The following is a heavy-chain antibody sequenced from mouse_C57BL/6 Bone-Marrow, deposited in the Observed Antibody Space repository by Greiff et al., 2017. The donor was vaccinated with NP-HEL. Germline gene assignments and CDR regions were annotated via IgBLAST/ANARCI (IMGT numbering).Heavy chain of an antibody. D-gene: IGHD1-1*01. CDR3: TRRGSSYVDFDY. Sequence: VKLVESGAELVRPGASVTLSCKASGYTFTDYEMHWVKQTPVHGLEWIGAIDPETGGTAYNQKFKGKAILTADKSSSTAYMELRSLTSEDSAVYYCTRRGSSYVDFDYWGQGTTLTVSS. J-gene: IGHJ2*01. CDR2: IDPETGGT. CDR1: GYTFTDYE. V-gene: IGHV1-15*01.